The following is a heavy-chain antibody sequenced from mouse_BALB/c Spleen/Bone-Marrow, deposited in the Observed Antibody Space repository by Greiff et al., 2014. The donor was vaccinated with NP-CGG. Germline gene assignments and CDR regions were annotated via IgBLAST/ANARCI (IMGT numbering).Heavy chain of an antibody. D-gene: IGHD2-10*01. J-gene: IGHJ4*01. Sequence: EVKLQESGAELVKPGASVKLSCTASGFNIKDTYMHWVKQRPERGLEWIGRIYPANVNTKYDPKFQGKATITADTSSNTAYLQLRSLTSEDPAVYYWARGSLLGQARDYWGKGTPVTVSS. V-gene: IGHV14-3*02. CDR3: ARGSLLGQARDY. CDR1: GFNIKDTY. CDR2: IYPANVNT.